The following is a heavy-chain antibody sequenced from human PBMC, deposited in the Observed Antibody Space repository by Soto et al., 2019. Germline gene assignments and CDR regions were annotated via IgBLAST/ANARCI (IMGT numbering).Heavy chain of an antibody. D-gene: IGHD3-22*01. CDR3: ARQTDYYDSSGYS. J-gene: IGHJ4*02. V-gene: IGHV4-39*01. CDR1: GGSISSSSYY. CDR2: IYYSGST. Sequence: QLQLQESGPGLVKPSETLSLTCTVSGGSISSSSYYWGWIRQPPGKGLEWIGSIYYSGSTYYNPSLKSRVTISVDTSKNQFSLKLSSVTAADTAVYYCARQTDYYDSSGYSWGQGTLVTVSS.